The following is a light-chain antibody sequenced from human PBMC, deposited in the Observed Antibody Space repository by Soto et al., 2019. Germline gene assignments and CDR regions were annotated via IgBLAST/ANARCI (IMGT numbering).Light chain of an antibody. CDR2: GNS. J-gene: IGLJ2*01. CDR1: SSNIGAGYD. V-gene: IGLV1-40*01. CDR3: QSYDSSLSVVL. Sequence: QSVLTQPASVSGAAGKRVTISCTGSSSNIGAGYDVHWYQQLPGTAPKLLIYGNSNRPSGVPDRFSGSKSGTSASLAITGLQAEDEADYYCQSYDSSLSVVLFGGGTKLTV.